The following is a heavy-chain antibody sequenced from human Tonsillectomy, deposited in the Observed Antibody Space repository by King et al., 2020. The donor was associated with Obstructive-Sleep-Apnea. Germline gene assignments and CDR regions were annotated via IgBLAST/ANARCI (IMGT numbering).Heavy chain of an antibody. D-gene: IGHD6-13*01. J-gene: IGHJ5*02. Sequence: VQLQQWGAGLLKPSETLSLTCAVFGGSFSDYYWSWIRQPPGKGLEWIGEINHSGSTNYNPSLKSRVTISVDTFKNQFSLQLSPVTAADTAAYYCARGSGATAVNWFDPWGQGTLVTVSS. CDR3: ARGSGATAVNWFDP. V-gene: IGHV4-34*01. CDR1: GGSFSDYY. CDR2: INHSGST.